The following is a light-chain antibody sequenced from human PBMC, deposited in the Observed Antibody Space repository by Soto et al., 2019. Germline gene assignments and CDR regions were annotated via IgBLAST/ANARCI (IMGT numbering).Light chain of an antibody. J-gene: IGKJ4*01. CDR2: DAS. CDR3: HHRSDWPLT. CDR1: QSVSSY. Sequence: EIVLTQSPATLFLSPGERATLSCRASQSVSSYLAWYQQKPGQAPRLLIYDASNRATGIPARFSGSGSGTDFTLTISSLEPEDFAVYYCHHRSDWPLTFGGGTKVGIK. V-gene: IGKV3-11*01.